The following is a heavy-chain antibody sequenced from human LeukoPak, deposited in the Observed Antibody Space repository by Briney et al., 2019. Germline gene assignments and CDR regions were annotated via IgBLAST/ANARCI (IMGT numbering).Heavy chain of an antibody. CDR2: ISAYNGNT. D-gene: IGHD2-8*01. CDR1: GYTFTSYG. CDR3: ARDVVLMVYAIPSRWFDP. J-gene: IGHJ5*02. Sequence: ASVKVSCKASGYTFTSYGISWVRQAPGQGLEWMGWISAYNGNTIYAQKLQGRVTMTTDTSTSTAYMELRSLRSDDTAVYYCARDVVLMVYAIPSRWFDPWGQGTLVTVSS. V-gene: IGHV1-18*01.